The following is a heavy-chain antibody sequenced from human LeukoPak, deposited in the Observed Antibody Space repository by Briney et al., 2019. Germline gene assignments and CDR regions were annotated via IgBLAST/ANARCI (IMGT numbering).Heavy chain of an antibody. D-gene: IGHD4-11*01. CDR1: GGSISSCY. CDR2: IYYSGST. J-gene: IGHJ4*02. V-gene: IGHV4-59*08. Sequence: SETLSLTCAVSGGSISSCYWSWSRQPPGKGLEWSGYIYYSGSTNYNPSLKSRVTISVETSKNHFSLTLSSVTAADTAVYYCARFPYSNYDNSDYWGQGTLVTVSS. CDR3: ARFPYSNYDNSDY.